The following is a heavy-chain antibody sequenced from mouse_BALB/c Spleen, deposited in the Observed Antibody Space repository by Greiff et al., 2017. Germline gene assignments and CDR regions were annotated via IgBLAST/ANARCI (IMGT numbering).Heavy chain of an antibody. V-gene: IGHV1S135*01. CDR3: ASGTRGAMDY. CDR1: GYSFTGYN. CDR2: IDPYNGGT. Sequence: EVQLQQSGPELGKPGASVKISCKASGYSFTGYNMYWVKQSHRKSLEWIGYIDPYNGGTSYNQKSKGKATLTVDKSSSTAYMHLNSLTSEDSAIYYCASGTRGAMDYWGQGTSVTVSS. J-gene: IGHJ4*01. D-gene: IGHD4-1*01.